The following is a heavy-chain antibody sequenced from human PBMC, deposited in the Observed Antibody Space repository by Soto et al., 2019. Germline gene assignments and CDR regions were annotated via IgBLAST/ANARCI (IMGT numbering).Heavy chain of an antibody. D-gene: IGHD5-12*01. CDR1: GGTFSSYA. Sequence: SVKVSCKASGGTFSSYAISWVRQAPGQGLEWMGGIIPIFGTANYAQKFQGRVTITAGESTSTAYMELSSLRSEDTAVYYCARALSGLNWFDPWGQGTLVTVSS. CDR3: ARALSGLNWFDP. CDR2: IIPIFGTA. J-gene: IGHJ5*02. V-gene: IGHV1-69*13.